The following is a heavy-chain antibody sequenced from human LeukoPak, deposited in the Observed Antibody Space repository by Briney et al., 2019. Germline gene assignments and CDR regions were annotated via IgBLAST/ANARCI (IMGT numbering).Heavy chain of an antibody. CDR1: GYTFTNNY. D-gene: IGHD1-26*01. CDR2: IYPRDGST. Sequence: GASVKVSCKASGYTFTNNYLHWVRQAPGQGLEWMGMIYPRDGSTSYAQNFQGRVTVTRDTSTSTAYMELRSLTSDDTAMYYCARGGGRDSGRENDYWGQGTLVTVSS. V-gene: IGHV1-46*01. CDR3: ARGGGRDSGRENDY. J-gene: IGHJ4*02.